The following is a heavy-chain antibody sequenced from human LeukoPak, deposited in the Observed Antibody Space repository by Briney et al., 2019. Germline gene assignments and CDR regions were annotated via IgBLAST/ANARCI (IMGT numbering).Heavy chain of an antibody. D-gene: IGHD4-11*01. CDR3: ARGPYSNYGMDV. V-gene: IGHV1-8*01. CDR2: INPNSGNT. Sequence: GASVKVSCKASGYTFTSYDINWVRQATGQGLEWMGWINPNSGNTGYAQKFQGRVTMTRNTSISTAYMELSSLRSEDTAVYYCARGPYSNYGMDVWGQGTTVTVSS. J-gene: IGHJ6*02. CDR1: GYTFTSYD.